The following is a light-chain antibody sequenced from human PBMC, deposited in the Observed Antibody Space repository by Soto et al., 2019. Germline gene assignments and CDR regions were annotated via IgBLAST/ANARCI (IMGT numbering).Light chain of an antibody. CDR3: QQYNRYST. J-gene: IGKJ1*01. Sequence: DIQMTQSPSTLSASVGDRVTITCRASQTISSWLAWYQQKPGKAPNLLIYDASTLERGVPSRFSGTGSGTEFTLTISSLQPEDFATYYCQQYNRYSTFGQGTKVEIK. V-gene: IGKV1-5*01. CDR1: QTISSW. CDR2: DAS.